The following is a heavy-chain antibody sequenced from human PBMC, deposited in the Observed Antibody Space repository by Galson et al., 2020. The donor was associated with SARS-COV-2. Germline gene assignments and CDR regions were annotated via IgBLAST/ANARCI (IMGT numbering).Heavy chain of an antibody. CDR3: ARLRESSGILFDR. Sequence: SETLSLTGTAAGGSIRGYYWSWIRQPPGKGLEWMGYIYYSGNTNYNPSLKSRVTISVDTSKNQFSLRLSSMTAADTAMYYCARLRESSGILFDRWGQGTLVTVSS. CDR2: IYYSGNT. CDR1: GGSIRGYY. V-gene: IGHV4-59*08. J-gene: IGHJ4*02. D-gene: IGHD6-19*01.